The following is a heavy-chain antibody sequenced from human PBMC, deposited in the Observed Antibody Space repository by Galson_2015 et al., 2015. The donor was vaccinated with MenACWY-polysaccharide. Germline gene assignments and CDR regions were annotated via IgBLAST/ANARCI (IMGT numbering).Heavy chain of an antibody. CDR2: IYWNAAK. Sequence: LVTPTQTLTLTCTFSGFSLTGRGVAVGWIRQPPGKALEWLAVIYWNAAKRYIPSLKSRLTVIKGTPSTPVVLTMTNVDPADTATYYCASTGDQDGYNLVFDFWGQGAQVTVSS. V-gene: IGHV2-5*01. CDR1: GFSLTGRGVA. J-gene: IGHJ5*01. D-gene: IGHD5-24*01. CDR3: ASTGDQDGYNLVFDF.